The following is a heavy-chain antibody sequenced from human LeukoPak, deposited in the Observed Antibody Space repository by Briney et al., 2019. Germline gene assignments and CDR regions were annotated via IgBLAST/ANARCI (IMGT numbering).Heavy chain of an antibody. Sequence: GSLRLSCAASGFTFSSYSMNWVRQAPGKGLEWVLSISGSSSYINYADSVKGRFTISRDNAKNSLYLQMSSLRAEDTAVYYCARANYDSSGYYFDSWGQGTLVTVSS. CDR3: ARANYDSSGYYFDS. D-gene: IGHD3-22*01. V-gene: IGHV3-21*01. CDR1: GFTFSSYS. J-gene: IGHJ4*02. CDR2: ISGSSSYI.